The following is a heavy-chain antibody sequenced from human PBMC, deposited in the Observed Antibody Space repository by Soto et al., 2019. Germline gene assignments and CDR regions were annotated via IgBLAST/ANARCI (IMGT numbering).Heavy chain of an antibody. V-gene: IGHV3-23*01. Sequence: EVQLLESGGGLVQPGGSLRLSCAASGFTFSSYAMSWVHQAPGKGLEWVSAISGSGGSTYYADSVKGRFTISRDNSKNTLYLQMNSLRAEDTAVYYCAKDLDVYQPSITMVRGIHYWGQGTLVTVSS. J-gene: IGHJ4*02. CDR2: ISGSGGST. CDR3: AKDLDVYQPSITMVRGIHY. CDR1: GFTFSSYA. D-gene: IGHD3-10*01.